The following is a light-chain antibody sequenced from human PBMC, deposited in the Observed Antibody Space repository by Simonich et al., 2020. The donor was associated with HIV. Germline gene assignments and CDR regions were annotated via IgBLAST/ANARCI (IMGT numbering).Light chain of an antibody. V-gene: IGKV1-5*03. CDR1: QSIMSW. CDR2: KAS. J-gene: IGKJ1*01. CDR3: QQYNSYSWT. Sequence: DIQMTQSPSPLSASVGDRVTITCRASQSIMSWLAWYQQKPGKAPKLLLYKASSLERGVPSKFSGSGSGTEFTLTISSLQADDFATYYCQQYNSYSWTFGQGTKVEIK.